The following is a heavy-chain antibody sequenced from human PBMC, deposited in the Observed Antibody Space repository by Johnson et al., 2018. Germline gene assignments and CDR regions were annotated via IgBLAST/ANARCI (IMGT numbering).Heavy chain of an antibody. CDR1: GFTFSYYA. J-gene: IGHJ3*02. Sequence: VQLVESGGALVKPGGSLSLSCAASGFTFSYYAMSWVRQTPGKGLEWVSTISGSGGSTYYADSVKGRFTISRDNSTNTLYLQMNSLRAGDTAVYYCAKDPEDIVLVPACDAFDIWGRGTMVTVSS. V-gene: IGHV3-23*04. CDR3: AKDPEDIVLVPACDAFDI. CDR2: ISGSGGST. D-gene: IGHD2-2*01.